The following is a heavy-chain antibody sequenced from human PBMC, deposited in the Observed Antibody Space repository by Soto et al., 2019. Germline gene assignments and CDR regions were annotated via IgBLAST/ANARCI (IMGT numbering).Heavy chain of an antibody. D-gene: IGHD3-10*01. CDR2: IYYGGRP. V-gene: IGHV4-59*12. Sequence: PETLSLTCSLSGRSISSAYRTWIRQPAGRGLEWIGYIYYGGRPNYNPPLKSRVTLSVFTSKNPFSLKLSSVTAADTAVYYCARDARGDEAPMDYWGQGTLVTVSS. CDR3: ARDARGDEAPMDY. CDR1: GRSISSAY. J-gene: IGHJ4*02.